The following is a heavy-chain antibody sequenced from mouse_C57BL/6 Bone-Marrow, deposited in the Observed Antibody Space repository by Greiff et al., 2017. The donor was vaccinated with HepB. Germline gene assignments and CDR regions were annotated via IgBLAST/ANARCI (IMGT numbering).Heavy chain of an antibody. J-gene: IGHJ4*01. V-gene: IGHV2-2*01. CDR2: IWSGGST. D-gene: IGHD2-4*01. Sequence: VQVVESGPGLVQPSPCLSITCTVSGFSFTSYGVHWVRQSPGKGLEWLGVIWSGGSTDYNAAFIYRLSISKDNSKSQVFFKMNRLQADDTAIYYCARKAGDDYPLYAMDYWGQGTSVTVSS. CDR3: ARKAGDDYPLYAMDY. CDR1: GFSFTSYG.